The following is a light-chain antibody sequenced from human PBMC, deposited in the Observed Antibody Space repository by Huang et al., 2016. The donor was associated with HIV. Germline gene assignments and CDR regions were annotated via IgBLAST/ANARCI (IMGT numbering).Light chain of an antibody. CDR2: GAS. V-gene: IGKV3-11*01. CDR3: QQRSDWPRT. CDR1: QSVSSD. J-gene: IGKJ2*01. Sequence: EIVLTQSPATLSLSPGEIATLSCRASQSVSSDLDWYQQKAGQAPRLLIYGASNRATGIPARCSGSGAGTDFTLTISSLEPEDFAVYYCQQRSDWPRTFGQGTKLEIK.